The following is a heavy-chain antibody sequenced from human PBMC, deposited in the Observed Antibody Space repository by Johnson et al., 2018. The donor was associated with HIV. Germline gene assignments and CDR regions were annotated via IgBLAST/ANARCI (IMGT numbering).Heavy chain of an antibody. J-gene: IGHJ3*02. CDR2: ISWNSGSI. D-gene: IGHD3-10*01. CDR1: GFTFDDYG. V-gene: IGHV3-20*04. CDR3: AKDIGYYGSGSYPTAFDI. Sequence: EVQLVESGGGVVRPGGSLRLSCAASGFTFDDYGMSWVRQAPGKGLEWVSGISWNSGSIGYADSVKGRFTISRDNAKNSLYLQMTSLRAEETALYYCAKDIGYYGSGSYPTAFDIWGQGTMVTVSS.